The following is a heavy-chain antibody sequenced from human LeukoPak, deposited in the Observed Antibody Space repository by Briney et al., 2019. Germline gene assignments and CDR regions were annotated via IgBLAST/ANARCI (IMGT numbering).Heavy chain of an antibody. V-gene: IGHV3-33*06. CDR2: IWYDGSNK. CDR1: GFTFSSYG. Sequence: GGSLRLSCAASGFTFSSYGMHWVRQAPGKGLEWVGVIWYDGSNKYYADSVKGRFTISRDNSKNTLYLQMNSLRAEDTAVYYCAKGIAAAGTGYNYWGQGTLVTVSS. J-gene: IGHJ4*02. D-gene: IGHD6-13*01. CDR3: AKGIAAAGTGYNY.